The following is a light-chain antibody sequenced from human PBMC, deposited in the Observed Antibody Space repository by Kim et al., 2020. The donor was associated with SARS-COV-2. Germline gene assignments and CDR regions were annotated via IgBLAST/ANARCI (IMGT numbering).Light chain of an antibody. J-gene: IGLJ1*01. CDR1: SSDIGAYQY. CDR2: DVY. V-gene: IGLV2-14*03. Sequence: GLSITISCAGTSSDIGAYQYVSWYQQHPGKAPKLLIYDVYNRPSGVADRFSGSKSGNTASLAISGLQTEDEADYYCSSYTRSSTRVFGTGTKVTVL. CDR3: SSYTRSSTRV.